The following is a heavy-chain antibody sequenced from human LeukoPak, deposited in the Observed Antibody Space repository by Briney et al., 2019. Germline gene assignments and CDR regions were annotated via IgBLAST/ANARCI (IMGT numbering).Heavy chain of an antibody. CDR2: IWYDGSNK. V-gene: IGHV3-33*01. D-gene: IGHD3-3*01. CDR1: GFTFSSYG. J-gene: IGHJ4*02. CDR3: ARDGSFWRGYPYYFDY. Sequence: GGSLRLSCAASGFTFSSYGMHWGRQAPGKGLEWVAIIWYDGSNKYYADSVKGRFTISRDNSKNTLYLQVNSLRAEDTAVYYCARDGSFWRGYPYYFDYWGQGTLVTASS.